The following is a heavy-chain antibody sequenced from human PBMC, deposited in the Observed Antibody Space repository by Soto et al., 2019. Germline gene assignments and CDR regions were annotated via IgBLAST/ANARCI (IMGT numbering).Heavy chain of an antibody. CDR3: ARDARYYDFWSGYSTPFDY. CDR1: GYTFTSYG. V-gene: IGHV1-18*01. Sequence: GASVKVSCKASGYTFTSYGISWVRQAPGQGLEWMGWISAYNGNTNYAQKLQGRVTMTTDTSTSTAYMELRSLRSDDTAVYYCARDARYYDFWSGYSTPFDYWGQGTLVTVSS. J-gene: IGHJ4*02. CDR2: ISAYNGNT. D-gene: IGHD3-3*01.